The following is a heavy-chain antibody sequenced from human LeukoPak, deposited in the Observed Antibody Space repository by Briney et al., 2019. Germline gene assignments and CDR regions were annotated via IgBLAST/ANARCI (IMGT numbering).Heavy chain of an antibody. V-gene: IGHV4-59*01. CDR1: GVSISSYY. CDR2: IYYSGST. Sequence: ASETLSLTCTASGVSISSYYWSWIRQPPGKGLEWIGYIYYSGSTNYNPSLKSRVTISVDTSKNQFSLKLSSVTAADTAVYYCARVRDTAIDYWGQGTMVTVSS. D-gene: IGHD5-18*01. J-gene: IGHJ4*02. CDR3: ARVRDTAIDY.